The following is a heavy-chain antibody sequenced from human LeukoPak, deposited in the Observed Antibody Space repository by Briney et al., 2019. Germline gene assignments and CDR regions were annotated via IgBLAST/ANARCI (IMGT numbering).Heavy chain of an antibody. Sequence: ASVKVSCKASGYTFTSYGISWVRQAPGQGLEWMGWISAYNGNTNYAQKLQGRVTMTTDTSTSTAYMERRSLRSDDTAVYYCARGRAVYCSSTSCYGTPDYWGQGTLVTVSS. CDR1: GYTFTSYG. CDR3: ARGRAVYCSSTSCYGTPDY. J-gene: IGHJ4*02. V-gene: IGHV1-18*01. D-gene: IGHD2-2*01. CDR2: ISAYNGNT.